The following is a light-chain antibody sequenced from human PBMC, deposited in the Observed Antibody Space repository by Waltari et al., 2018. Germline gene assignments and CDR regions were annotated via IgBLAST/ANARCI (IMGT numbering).Light chain of an antibody. J-gene: IGKJ3*01. CDR3: QQYNNWLFT. CDR1: QSVSSSY. Sequence: EIVLTQSPGTLSLSPGERATLTCRASQSVSSSYLAWYQQKPGQAPRLLIYGASSRATGIPDRFSGSGSGTDFTLTISSLQSEDFAVYYCQQYNNWLFTFGPGTKVDIK. V-gene: IGKV3-20*01. CDR2: GAS.